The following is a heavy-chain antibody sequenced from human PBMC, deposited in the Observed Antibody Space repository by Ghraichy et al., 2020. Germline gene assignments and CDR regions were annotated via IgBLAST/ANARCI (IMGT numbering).Heavy chain of an antibody. CDR1: GYTFTSYD. V-gene: IGHV1-8*01. CDR3: ARGLRVGATELYYFDY. D-gene: IGHD1-26*01. Sequence: ASVKVSCKASGYTFTSYDINWVRQATGQGLEWMGWMNPNSGNTGYAQKFQGRVTMTRNTSISTAYMELSSLRSEDTAVYYCARGLRVGATELYYFDYWGQGTLVTVSS. J-gene: IGHJ4*02. CDR2: MNPNSGNT.